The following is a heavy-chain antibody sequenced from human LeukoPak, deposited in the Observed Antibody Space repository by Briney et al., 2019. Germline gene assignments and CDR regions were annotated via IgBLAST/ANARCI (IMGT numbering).Heavy chain of an antibody. J-gene: IGHJ6*02. CDR2: INHSGST. D-gene: IGHD6-13*01. Sequence: PSETLSLTCAVYGGSFSGYYWSWIRQPPGKGLEWIGKINHSGSTNYNPSLKSRVTISVDTSKNQFSLKLSSVTAADTAVYYCARGGRVVNSSSWYLGYYYYGMDVWGQGTTVTVSS. V-gene: IGHV4-34*01. CDR1: GGSFSGYY. CDR3: ARGGRVVNSSSWYLGYYYYGMDV.